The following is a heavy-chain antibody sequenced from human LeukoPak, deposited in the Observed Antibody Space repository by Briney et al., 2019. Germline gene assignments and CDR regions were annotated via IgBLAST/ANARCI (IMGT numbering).Heavy chain of an antibody. CDR3: ARCGDVSPYYYYDYGMDV. Sequence: SETLSLTCAVSGGSFSGYYWSWIRQPPGKGLEWIGEINHRGSTTSNPSLKSRVTIPVDTSKNQFSLKLTSVTAADTAVYYCARCGDVSPYYYYDYGMDVWGRGTTVTVSS. V-gene: IGHV4-34*01. J-gene: IGHJ6*02. CDR1: GGSFSGYY. CDR2: INHRGST. D-gene: IGHD3-16*01.